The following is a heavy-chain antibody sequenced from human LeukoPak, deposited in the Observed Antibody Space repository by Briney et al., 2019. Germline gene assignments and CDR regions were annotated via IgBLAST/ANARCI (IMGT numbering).Heavy chain of an antibody. CDR1: GYTFSSYA. J-gene: IGHJ4*02. V-gene: IGHV1-69*13. CDR3: ARTYYYDSSGYYFDY. CDR2: IIPIFDTG. D-gene: IGHD3-22*01. Sequence: SVKVSCKASGYTFSSYAISWVRQAPGQGLEWMGGIIPIFDTGNYAQKFQGRPTITADESTSTAYMELSSLRSEDTAVYYCARTYYYDSSGYYFDYWGQGTLVTVSS.